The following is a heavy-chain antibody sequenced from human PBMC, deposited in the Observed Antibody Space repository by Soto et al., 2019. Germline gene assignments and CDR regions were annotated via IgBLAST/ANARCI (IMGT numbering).Heavy chain of an antibody. CDR2: IDPKSGDT. CDR1: GPTFIVSY. D-gene: IGHD5-12*01. Sequence: QLLQSGAQVMKPGASVKVSCKTSGPTFIVSYFHWVRLTPGQGLEWMGWIDPKSGDTTYEQKLLGRVTMTRDASINTAYMEVNTLTSDDTALYYWARVSVDAPKWGQGTLITVSS. J-gene: IGHJ4*02. CDR3: ARVSVDAPK. V-gene: IGHV1-2*02.